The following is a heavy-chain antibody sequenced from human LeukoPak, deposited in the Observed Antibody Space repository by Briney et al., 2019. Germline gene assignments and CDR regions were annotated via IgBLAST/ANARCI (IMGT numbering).Heavy chain of an antibody. CDR2: INHSGST. J-gene: IGHJ4*02. CDR1: GGSLSGYY. Sequence: SETLSLTCAVYGGSLSGYYWSWIRQPPGKGLEWIGEINHSGSTNYNPSLKSRVTISVDTSKNQFSLKLSSVTAADTAVYYCASGVAAAVWGQGTLVTVSS. CDR3: ASGVAAAV. V-gene: IGHV4-34*01. D-gene: IGHD6-13*01.